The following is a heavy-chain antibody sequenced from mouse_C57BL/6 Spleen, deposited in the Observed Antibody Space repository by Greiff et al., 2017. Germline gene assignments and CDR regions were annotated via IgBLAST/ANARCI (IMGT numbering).Heavy chain of an antibody. CDR2: INPNNGGT. CDR3: AREGAYYSNYFAY. Sequence: VQLKESGPELVKPGASVKIPCKASGYTFTDYNMDWVKQSHGKSLEWIGDINPNNGGTIYNQKFKGKATLTVDKSSSTAYMELRSLTSEDTAVYYCAREGAYYSNYFAYWGQGTLVTVSA. J-gene: IGHJ3*01. CDR1: GYTFTDYN. D-gene: IGHD2-5*01. V-gene: IGHV1-18*01.